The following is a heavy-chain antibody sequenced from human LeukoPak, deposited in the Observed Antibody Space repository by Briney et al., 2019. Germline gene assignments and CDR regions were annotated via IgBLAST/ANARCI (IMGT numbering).Heavy chain of an antibody. CDR3: ARDSGTTGEVKFDP. CDR2: IYGSGTI. J-gene: IGHJ5*02. Sequence: SETLSLTCTVSGGSIRSYYWSWIRQPVGKGLEWIGRIYGSGTITYNPSLKSRVSMSVDTSRNQFSLNLRYVTAADTAVYYCARDSGTTGEVKFDPWGQGALVTVSS. CDR1: GGSIRSYY. D-gene: IGHD3-10*01. V-gene: IGHV4-4*07.